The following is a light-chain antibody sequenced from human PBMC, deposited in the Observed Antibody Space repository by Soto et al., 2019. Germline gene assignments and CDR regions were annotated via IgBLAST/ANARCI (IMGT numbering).Light chain of an antibody. CDR3: QSYDSSTPVV. CDR2: EDD. V-gene: IGLV6-57*04. CDR1: SGNIGSNY. J-gene: IGLJ2*01. Sequence: NFMLTQPHSVSESPGKTVTISCTRSSGNIGSNYVQWYQQRPGSAPTTLIYEDDQRRSGVPDRFSGSIDRSSNSASLTISGLKTEDEADYYCQSYDSSTPVVFGGGTKLTVL.